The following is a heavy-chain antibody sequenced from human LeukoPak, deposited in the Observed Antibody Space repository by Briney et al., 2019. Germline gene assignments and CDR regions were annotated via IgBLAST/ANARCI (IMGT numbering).Heavy chain of an antibody. CDR1: GYTFTSYD. CDR3: ARARSGYGPIYYYYMDV. V-gene: IGHV1-8*01. Sequence: GASVTVSCKASGYTFTSYDINWVRQATGQGLEWMGWMNPNSGNTGYAQKFQGRVTMTRNTSISTAYMELSSLRSEDTAVYYCARARSGYGPIYYYYMDVWGKGTTVTVSS. D-gene: IGHD5-12*01. J-gene: IGHJ6*03. CDR2: MNPNSGNT.